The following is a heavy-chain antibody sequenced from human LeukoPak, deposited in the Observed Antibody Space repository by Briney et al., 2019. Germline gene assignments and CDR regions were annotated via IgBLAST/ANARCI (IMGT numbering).Heavy chain of an antibody. CDR3: AKMRGGTSVTNYFDS. D-gene: IGHD4-17*01. CDR2: ISSSSSYI. V-gene: IGHV3-21*04. Sequence: GGSLRLSCAASGFTFSSYSMNWVRQAPGKGLEWVSSISSSSSYIYYADSVKGRFTISRDNSKTTLYLQMNSLRAEDTAVYYCAKMRGGTSVTNYFDSWGQGTLVTVSS. J-gene: IGHJ4*02. CDR1: GFTFSSYS.